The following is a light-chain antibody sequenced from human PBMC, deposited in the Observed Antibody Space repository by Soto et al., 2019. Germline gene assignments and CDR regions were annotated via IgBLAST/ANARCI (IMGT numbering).Light chain of an antibody. CDR2: DAS. CDR1: QSVSSY. CDR3: QQRRT. Sequence: EMVLTQSPATLSLSPGERATLSCRASQSVSSYLAWYQQKPGQAPRLLIYDASNRATGIPARFSGSGSGTDFTLPISSLEPEDFAVYYCQQRRTFGQGTKVDIK. V-gene: IGKV3-11*01. J-gene: IGKJ1*01.